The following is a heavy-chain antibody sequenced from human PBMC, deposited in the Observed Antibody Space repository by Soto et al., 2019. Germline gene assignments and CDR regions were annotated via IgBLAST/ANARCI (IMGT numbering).Heavy chain of an antibody. CDR1: GFTFSSYS. Sequence: GGSLRLSCAASGFTFSSYSMNWVRQAPGKGLEWVSSISSSSSYIYYADSVKGRFTISRDNAKNSLYLQMNSLSAEDTAVYYCARDNGYDWQSDAFDIWGQGTMVTVSS. J-gene: IGHJ3*02. V-gene: IGHV3-21*01. CDR3: ARDNGYDWQSDAFDI. CDR2: ISSSSSYI. D-gene: IGHD5-12*01.